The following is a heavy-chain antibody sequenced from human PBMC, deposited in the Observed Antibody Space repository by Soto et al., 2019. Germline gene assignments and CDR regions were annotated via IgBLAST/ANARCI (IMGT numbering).Heavy chain of an antibody. V-gene: IGHV4-39*01. CDR1: GGSISSSSYY. J-gene: IGHJ4*02. D-gene: IGHD6-19*01. CDR2: IYYSGST. CDR3: ASQSYSSGWYFDY. Sequence: QLQLQESGPGLVKPSETLSLTCTVSGGSISSSSYYWGWIRQPPGKGLEWIGSIYYSGSTYYNPSLKSRVTISVDTSKNQFSLKLSSVTAADTAVYYCASQSYSSGWYFDYWGQGTLVTVSS.